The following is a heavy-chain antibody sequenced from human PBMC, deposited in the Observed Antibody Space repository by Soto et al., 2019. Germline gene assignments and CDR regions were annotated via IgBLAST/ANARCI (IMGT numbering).Heavy chain of an antibody. Sequence: SETLSLTCNVSGGSISSSSYYWGWIRQPPGKGLEWIGTISYSGSTSYNPSLKSRVTISVDTSKNQFSLKLRSVTAADTAVYYCARRAPLYGSGSSRFDPWGQGTLVTVSS. V-gene: IGHV4-39*01. D-gene: IGHD3-10*01. J-gene: IGHJ5*02. CDR1: GGSISSSSYY. CDR2: ISYSGST. CDR3: ARRAPLYGSGSSRFDP.